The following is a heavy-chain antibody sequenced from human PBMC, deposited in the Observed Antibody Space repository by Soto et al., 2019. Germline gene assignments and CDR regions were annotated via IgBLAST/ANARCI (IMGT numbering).Heavy chain of an antibody. J-gene: IGHJ6*02. D-gene: IGHD2-2*01. V-gene: IGHV5-10-1*01. CDR3: ARSSDIVVVPAAFEPAEYYYYGMDV. CDR1: GYSFTSYW. Sequence: GESLKISCQGSGYSFTSYWISWVRQMPGKGLEWMGRIDPSDSYTNYSPSFQGHVTISADKSISTAYLQWSSLKASDTAMYYCARSSDIVVVPAAFEPAEYYYYGMDVWGQGTTVTVSS. CDR2: IDPSDSYT.